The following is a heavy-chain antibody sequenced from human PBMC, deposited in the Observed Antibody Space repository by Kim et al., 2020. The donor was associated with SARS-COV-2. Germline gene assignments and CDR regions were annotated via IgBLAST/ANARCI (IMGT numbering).Heavy chain of an antibody. CDR3: VRRGLLHYYGLDV. Sequence: GESLKISCKGSGYSFTNYWITWVRQMPGRGLEWVGRIDPTVSYTTYNPALQGHVAISIDKSTSTAYLQWTSLNASDTAMYYCVRRGLLHYYGLDVWGQGTTVTVS. V-gene: IGHV5-10-1*01. CDR1: GYSFTNYW. D-gene: IGHD3-10*01. J-gene: IGHJ6*02. CDR2: IDPTVSYT.